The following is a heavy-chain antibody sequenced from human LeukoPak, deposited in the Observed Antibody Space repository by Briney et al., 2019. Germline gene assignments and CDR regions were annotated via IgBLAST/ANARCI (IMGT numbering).Heavy chain of an antibody. D-gene: IGHD3-3*01. CDR3: AREDNLMDFWSGYSDY. CDR1: GYTFTSYA. V-gene: IGHV1-18*01. CDR2: ISTYNGHT. J-gene: IGHJ4*02. Sequence: GASVKVSCKASGYTFTSYAISWVRQAPGQGLEWMGWISTYNGHTNGAQKLQGRVTMTTDTSTSTAYMELRSLRSDDTAVYYCAREDNLMDFWSGYSDYWGQGTLVTVSS.